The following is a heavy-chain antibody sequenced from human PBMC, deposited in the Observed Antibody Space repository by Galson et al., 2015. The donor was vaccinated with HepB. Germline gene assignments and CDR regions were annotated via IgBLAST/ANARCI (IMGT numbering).Heavy chain of an antibody. Sequence: SETLSLTCAVYGGSFSGYYWNWIRQPPGKELEWIGEINHSGSTNYNPSLKSRVTISVDTSKNQFSLKLSSVTAADTAVYYCARAGLWFGRRGFDPWGQGTLVTVSS. V-gene: IGHV4-34*01. D-gene: IGHD3-10*01. CDR1: GGSFSGYY. CDR3: ARAGLWFGRRGFDP. J-gene: IGHJ5*02. CDR2: INHSGST.